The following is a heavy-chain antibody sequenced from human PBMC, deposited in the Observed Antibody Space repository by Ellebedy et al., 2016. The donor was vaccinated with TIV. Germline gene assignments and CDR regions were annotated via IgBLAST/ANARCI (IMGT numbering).Heavy chain of an antibody. Sequence: ASVKVSXXASGYIFIDYFIHWVRQAPGQGLEWMGVINPSGGSTSYAQKFQGRVTMSRRTSTRTVYVELSSLTSEDTTVYYCTRVSAEVSSGNWHFDRWGRGTLVTVSS. CDR2: INPSGGST. J-gene: IGHJ2*01. CDR3: TRVSAEVSSGNWHFDR. V-gene: IGHV1-46*01. CDR1: GYIFIDYF. D-gene: IGHD6-13*01.